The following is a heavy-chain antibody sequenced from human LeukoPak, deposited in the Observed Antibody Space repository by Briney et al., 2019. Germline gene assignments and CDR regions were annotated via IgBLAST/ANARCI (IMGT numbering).Heavy chain of an antibody. CDR3: ARGRLREWFDP. CDR1: GGSFSGYY. J-gene: IGHJ5*02. V-gene: IGHV4-34*01. Sequence: SETLSLTCAVYGGSFSGYYWSWIRQPPGKGLEWIGEINHSGSTNYNPSLKSRVTISVDTSKNQFSLKLSSVTAADTAVYYCARGRLREWFDPWGQGTLVTVSS. CDR2: INHSGST. D-gene: IGHD5-12*01.